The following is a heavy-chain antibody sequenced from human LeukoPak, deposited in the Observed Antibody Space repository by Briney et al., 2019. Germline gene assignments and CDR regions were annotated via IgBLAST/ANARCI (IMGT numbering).Heavy chain of an antibody. Sequence: SETLSLTCTVSGYSISSYYWSWIRQPPGKGLEWIGYIYYSGSTNYNPSLKSRVAISVDTSKNQFSLKLSSVTAADTAVYYCARDHSGYDFSYFDYWGQGTLVTVSS. D-gene: IGHD5-12*01. J-gene: IGHJ4*02. CDR2: IYYSGST. CDR1: GYSISSYY. V-gene: IGHV4-59*01. CDR3: ARDHSGYDFSYFDY.